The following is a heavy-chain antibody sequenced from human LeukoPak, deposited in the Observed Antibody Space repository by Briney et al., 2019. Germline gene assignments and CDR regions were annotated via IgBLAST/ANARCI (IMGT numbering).Heavy chain of an antibody. CDR3: AKDGTSYYYIYY. CDR1: GFTFNNYG. J-gene: IGHJ4*02. D-gene: IGHD2/OR15-2a*01. Sequence: GGSLRLSCAASGFTFNNYGMHWVRQAPGKGLEGLAFIRYDGSNTYYADSVKGRFTVSRDDSKNTLYLQMNSLRGDDTAVYYCAKDGTSYYYIYYWGQGTLVTVSS. V-gene: IGHV3-30*02. CDR2: IRYDGSNT.